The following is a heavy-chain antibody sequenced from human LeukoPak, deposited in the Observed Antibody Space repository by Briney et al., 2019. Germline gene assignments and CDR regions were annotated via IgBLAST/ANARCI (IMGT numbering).Heavy chain of an antibody. CDR2: IIPIFGTA. D-gene: IGHD1-1*01. V-gene: IGHV1-69*13. Sequence: GASVKVSCKASGYTFTNYFMHWVRQAPGQGLEWMGGIIPIFGTANYAQKFQGRVTITADESTSTAYMELSSLRSENTAVYYCAREGSVRDFDYWGQGTLVTVSS. CDR3: AREGSVRDFDY. J-gene: IGHJ4*02. CDR1: GYTFTNYF.